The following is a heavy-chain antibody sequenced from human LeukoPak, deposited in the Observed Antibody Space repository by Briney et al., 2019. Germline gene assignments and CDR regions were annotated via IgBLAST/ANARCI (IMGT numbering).Heavy chain of an antibody. CDR2: ISSGRSAI. V-gene: IGHV3-48*01. CDR3: ARTTRGVFDY. Sequence: GGSLRLSCAASGFTYSSYSMNWVRQAPGKGLEWVSYISSGRSAIYYADSVKGRFTISRDNARNSLSLQMNSLRAEDTAVYYCARTTRGVFDYWGQGTLVTVSS. D-gene: IGHD1-14*01. J-gene: IGHJ4*02. CDR1: GFTYSSYS.